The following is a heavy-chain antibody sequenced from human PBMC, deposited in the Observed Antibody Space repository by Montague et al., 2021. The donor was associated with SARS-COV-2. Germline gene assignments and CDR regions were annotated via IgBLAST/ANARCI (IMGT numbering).Heavy chain of an antibody. CDR3: ARVGRGSSWYEVAFDI. D-gene: IGHD6-13*01. Sequence: SETLSITCTVSGGSISRYSWTWIRQPPGKGLEWIGYIYNSGSTNYNPSLTSRVTISVDTSKNQFSLKLSSVAAADTAVYYCARVGRGSSWYEVAFDIWGQGTRVTVPS. CDR1: GGSISRYS. V-gene: IGHV4-59*01. J-gene: IGHJ3*02. CDR2: IYNSGST.